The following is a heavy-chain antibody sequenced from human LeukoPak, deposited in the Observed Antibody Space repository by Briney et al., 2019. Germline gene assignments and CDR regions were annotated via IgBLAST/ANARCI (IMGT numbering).Heavy chain of an antibody. CDR1: GFTFNNYV. D-gene: IGHD5-24*01. CDR3: AKSRDGYNIIDY. CDR2: DPGSGGNT. J-gene: IGHJ4*02. V-gene: IGHV3-23*01. Sequence: GGSLRLSCAASGFTFNNYVMNWVRQTPDKGLEWVSGDPGSGGNTYYADSVKGRFAISRDNSRNTLYLQMNSLRADDTAVHYCAKSRDGYNIIDYWGQGTLVIVSS.